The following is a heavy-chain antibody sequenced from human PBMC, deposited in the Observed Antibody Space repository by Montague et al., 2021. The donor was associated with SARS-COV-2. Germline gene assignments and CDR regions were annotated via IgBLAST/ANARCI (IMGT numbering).Heavy chain of an antibody. CDR3: ARDGGIGDSGSNTWSYYYYGMDV. D-gene: IGHD3-22*01. Sequence: TLSLTCTVSGGSISSGSYCWSWIRQPAGKGLEWIGRIYTSGSTNYNPSLKSRVTISVDTSKNQFSLKLSSVTAADTAVYYCARDGGIGDSGSNTWSYYYYGMDVWGQGITVTVSS. J-gene: IGHJ6*02. V-gene: IGHV4-61*02. CDR2: IYTSGST. CDR1: GGSISSGSYC.